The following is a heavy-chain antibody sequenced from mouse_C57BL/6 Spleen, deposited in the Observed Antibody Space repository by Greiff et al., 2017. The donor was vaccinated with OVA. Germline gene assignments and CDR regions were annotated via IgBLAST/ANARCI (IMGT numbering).Heavy chain of an antibody. CDR1: GYTFTDYY. Sequence: VQLQESGPELVKPGASVKISCKASGYTFTDYYINWVKQRPGQGLEWIGWIFPGSGSTSYNETFKGTATLTVDKSSSSSYMLLSSLTSEDSAVYVSARKGGGGYFADWGQGTLVTVSA. V-gene: IGHV1-75*01. CDR3: ARKGGGGYFAD. D-gene: IGHD1-1*02. J-gene: IGHJ3*01. CDR2: IFPGSGST.